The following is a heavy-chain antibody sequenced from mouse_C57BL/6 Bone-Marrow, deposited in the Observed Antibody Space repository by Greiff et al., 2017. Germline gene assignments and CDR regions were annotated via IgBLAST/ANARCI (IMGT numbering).Heavy chain of an antibody. Sequence: EVKLQQSGEGLVKPGGSLKLSCAASGFTFSSYAMSWVRQTPEKRLEWVAYISSGGDYIYYADTVKGRFTISRDNARNTLYLQMSSLKSEDTAMYYCTSFYYDYDWFAYWGQGTLVTVSA. CDR1: GFTFSSYA. J-gene: IGHJ3*01. V-gene: IGHV5-9-1*02. CDR3: TSFYYDYDWFAY. D-gene: IGHD2-4*01. CDR2: ISSGGDYI.